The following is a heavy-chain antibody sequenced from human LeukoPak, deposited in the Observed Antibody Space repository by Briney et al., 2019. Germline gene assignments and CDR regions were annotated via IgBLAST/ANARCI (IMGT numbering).Heavy chain of an antibody. D-gene: IGHD3-16*02. J-gene: IGHJ4*02. CDR3: ARVLSLGELSLSEDQQERGWYFDY. V-gene: IGHV3-53*01. CDR1: GFTVSSNY. Sequence: PGGSLRLSCAVSGFTVSSNYMSWVRQAPGKGLEWVSVIYSGGSTYYADSVKGRFTISRDNSKNTLYLQMNSLRAEDTAVYYCARVLSLGELSLSEDQQERGWYFDYWGQGTLVTVSS. CDR2: IYSGGST.